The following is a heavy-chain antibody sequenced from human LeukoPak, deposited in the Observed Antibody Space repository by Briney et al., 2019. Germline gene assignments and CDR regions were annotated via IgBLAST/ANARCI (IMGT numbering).Heavy chain of an antibody. J-gene: IGHJ5*02. D-gene: IGHD5-12*01. V-gene: IGHV3-43*02. CDR2: ISGDGDRT. CDR3: AKDRGYEVVFDP. Sequence: TGGSLRLSCAASGINFNTYAMHWVRQAPGKGLEWVSLISGDGDRTSYADSVKGRFTISRDNDKNSLYLQMNSLRIEDTALYYCAKDRGYEVVFDPWGQGTLVAVSS. CDR1: GINFNTYA.